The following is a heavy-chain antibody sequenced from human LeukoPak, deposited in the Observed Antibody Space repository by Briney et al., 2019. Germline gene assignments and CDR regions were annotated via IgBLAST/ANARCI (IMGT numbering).Heavy chain of an antibody. CDR1: GYTFTSYG. V-gene: IGHV1-18*01. J-gene: IGHJ4*02. CDR2: ISAYNGNT. CDR3: ARTGSSWFRYYFDY. Sequence: ASVKVSCKASGYTFTSYGISWVRQAPGQGLEWMRWISAYNGNTNYAQKLQGRVTMTTDTSTSTAYMELRSLRSDDTAVYYCARTGSSWFRYYFDYWGQGTLVTVSS. D-gene: IGHD6-13*01.